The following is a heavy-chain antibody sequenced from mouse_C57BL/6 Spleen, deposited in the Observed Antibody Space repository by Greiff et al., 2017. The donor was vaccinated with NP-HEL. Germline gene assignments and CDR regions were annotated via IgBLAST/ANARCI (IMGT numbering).Heavy chain of an antibody. J-gene: IGHJ2*01. CDR1: GFTFSSYA. D-gene: IGHD4-1*01. V-gene: IGHV5-4*03. CDR3: ARELGEGRYYFDY. Sequence: EVNVVESGGGLVKPGGSLKLSCAASGFTFSSYAMSWVRQTPEKRLEWVATISDGGSYTNYPDNVKGRFTISRDNAKNNLYLQMSQLKSEDTAMYYCARELGEGRYYFDYWGQGTTLTVSS. CDR2: ISDGGSYT.